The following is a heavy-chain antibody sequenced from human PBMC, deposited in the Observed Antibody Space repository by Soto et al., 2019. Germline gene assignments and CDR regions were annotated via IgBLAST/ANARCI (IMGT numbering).Heavy chain of an antibody. CDR2: IYYSGRT. CDR3: ARGHLGLTTAGTWYDFDF. V-gene: IGHV4-59*01. Sequence: SETLSLTCTVSGDSISSYYWTWIRQPPGKGLEYIGYIYYSGRTYYNPSLKSRVTISVDTSKNQFSLKLSSVTAADTAVYYFARGHLGLTTAGTWYDFDFWGQGTLVTVSS. D-gene: IGHD6-19*01. J-gene: IGHJ4*02. CDR1: GDSISSYY.